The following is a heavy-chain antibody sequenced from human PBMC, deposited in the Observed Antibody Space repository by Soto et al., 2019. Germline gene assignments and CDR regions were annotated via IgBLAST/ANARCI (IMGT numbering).Heavy chain of an antibody. D-gene: IGHD6-6*01. CDR2: MHDSGST. CDR3: AAPPRY. J-gene: IGHJ4*02. CDR1: GGSFSAIY. V-gene: IGHV4-59*01. Sequence: SETLSLTGTVSGGSFSAIYWNWIRQPPGKGLEWIGYMHDSGSTSYNPSLKSRVTISVDTSRNQLSLNLTSVSAADKAVYYCAAPPRYWGQGILVTVS.